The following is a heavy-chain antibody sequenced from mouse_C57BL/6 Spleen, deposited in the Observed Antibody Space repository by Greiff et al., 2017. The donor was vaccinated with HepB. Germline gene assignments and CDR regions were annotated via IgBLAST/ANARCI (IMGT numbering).Heavy chain of an antibody. CDR3: ARLTVVANAMDY. J-gene: IGHJ4*01. V-gene: IGHV1-26*01. CDR1: GYTFTDYY. D-gene: IGHD1-1*01. CDR2: INPNNGGT. Sequence: EVQLQQSGPELVKPGASVKMSCKASGYTFTDYYMNWVKQSHGKSLEWIGDINPNNGGTSYNQKFKGKATLTVDKSSSTAYMELRSLTSEDSAVYYCARLTVVANAMDYWGQGTSVTVSS.